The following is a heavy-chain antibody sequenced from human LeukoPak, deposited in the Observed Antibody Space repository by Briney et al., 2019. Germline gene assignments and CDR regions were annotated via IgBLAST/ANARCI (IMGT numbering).Heavy chain of an antibody. CDR3: ARLPLRSGEPTFTFDI. Sequence: SETLSLTCAVYGGSFSGYYWSWIRQPPGKGLEWIGEINHSGSTNYNPSLKSRVTISVDTSKNQLSLKLSSVTAADTAVYYCARLPLRSGEPTFTFDIWGQGTMVTVSS. D-gene: IGHD1-26*01. CDR1: GGSFSGYY. CDR2: INHSGST. V-gene: IGHV4-34*01. J-gene: IGHJ3*02.